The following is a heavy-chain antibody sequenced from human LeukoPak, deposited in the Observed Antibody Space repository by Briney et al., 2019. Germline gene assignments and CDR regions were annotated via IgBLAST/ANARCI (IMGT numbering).Heavy chain of an antibody. CDR3: ARHSQYYYDSDIDY. Sequence: GESLKISSKVSGSSFNTYWIAWVRPMPGKGLEVMGIVYPGDSDTRYSPSFQGQVPISADKSISTAYLQWSSLKASDTAMYYCARHSQYYYDSDIDYWGQGTLVTVSS. CDR2: VYPGDSDT. CDR1: GSSFNTYW. J-gene: IGHJ4*02. D-gene: IGHD3-22*01. V-gene: IGHV5-51*01.